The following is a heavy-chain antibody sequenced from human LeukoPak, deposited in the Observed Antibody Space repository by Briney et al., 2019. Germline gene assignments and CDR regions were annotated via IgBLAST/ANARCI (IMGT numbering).Heavy chain of an antibody. CDR2: ISGSGSTI. CDR1: GFTFSSYE. J-gene: IGHJ5*02. V-gene: IGHV3-48*03. D-gene: IGHD6-19*01. Sequence: GGSLILSCAASGFTFSSYEMNWVRQAPGKGLEWVSYISGSGSTIDYADSVKGRFTISRDNARNSVYLQMNSLRAEDTSIYYCARELQGSGFDPWGQGTLVTVSS. CDR3: ARELQGSGFDP.